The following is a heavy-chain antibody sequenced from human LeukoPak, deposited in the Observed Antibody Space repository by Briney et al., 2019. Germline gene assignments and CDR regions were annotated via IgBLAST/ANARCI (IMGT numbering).Heavy chain of an antibody. CDR1: GFTFSSYG. CDR2: IRYDGSNK. CDR3: ARESRSGGKQWLAQPVDY. D-gene: IGHD6-19*01. Sequence: GGSLRLSCAASGFTFSSYGMHWVRQAPGKGLEWVAFIRYDGSNKYYADSVKGRFTISRDNSKNTLYLQMNSLRAEDTAVYYCARESRSGGKQWLAQPVDYWGQGTLVTVSS. V-gene: IGHV3-30*02. J-gene: IGHJ4*02.